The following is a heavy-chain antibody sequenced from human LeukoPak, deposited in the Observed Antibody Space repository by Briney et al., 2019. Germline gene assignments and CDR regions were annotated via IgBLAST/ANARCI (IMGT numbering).Heavy chain of an antibody. CDR3: ARGKQTYYYDSSGYYWSGWFDP. CDR2: IWYDGSNK. D-gene: IGHD3-22*01. J-gene: IGHJ5*02. Sequence: PGGSLRLSCAASGFTFSSYGMHWVRQAPGKGLEWVAVIWYDGSNKYYADSVKGRFTISRDNSKNTLYLQMNSLRAEDTAVYYCARGKQTYYYDSSGYYWSGWFDPWGQGTLVTVSS. CDR1: GFTFSSYG. V-gene: IGHV3-30*19.